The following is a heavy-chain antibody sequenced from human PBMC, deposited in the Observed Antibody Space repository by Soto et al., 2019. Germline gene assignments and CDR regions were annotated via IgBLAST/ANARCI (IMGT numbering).Heavy chain of an antibody. Sequence: PVGSLRLSCAASEFSFDIYSMNWVRQAPGKGLEWVSSIRSSSSYIYYADSVKGRFSISRDNAKNSVVLQMNSLRVEDTAVYYCARMSIVGRRDYYYGMDVWGQGTTVTVSS. CDR1: EFSFDIYS. V-gene: IGHV3-21*01. CDR3: ARMSIVGRRDYYYGMDV. CDR2: IRSSSSYI. J-gene: IGHJ6*02. D-gene: IGHD6-6*01.